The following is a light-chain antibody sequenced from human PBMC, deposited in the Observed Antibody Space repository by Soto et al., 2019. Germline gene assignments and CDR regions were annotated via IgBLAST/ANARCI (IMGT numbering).Light chain of an antibody. Sequence: EIVLTQSPGTLSLSPGERATLSCRASQSVSSSSLAWYQQKPGQAPRLLIYGASSRATGIPDRFSGSGSGSDFTLTISRLEPEDFAVYYCQQYGSTPPDLTFGGGTKVEIK. J-gene: IGKJ4*01. CDR1: QSVSSSS. CDR2: GAS. CDR3: QQYGSTPPDLT. V-gene: IGKV3-20*01.